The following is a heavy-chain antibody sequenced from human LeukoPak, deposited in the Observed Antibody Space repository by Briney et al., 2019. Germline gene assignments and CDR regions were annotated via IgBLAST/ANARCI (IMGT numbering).Heavy chain of an antibody. D-gene: IGHD4-11*01. J-gene: IGHJ4*02. CDR3: ARLRDYSASWRGSASRY. Sequence: ASVEVSCKTSGYTFGGYYIQWVRQAPGQGPEWMGWINPNSGATKYAQNFQGRVTLTRDTSINTAYMELSSLNINDTAVYYCARLRDYSASWRGSASRYWGQGTLVTVSS. CDR2: INPNSGAT. CDR1: GYTFGGYY. V-gene: IGHV1-2*02.